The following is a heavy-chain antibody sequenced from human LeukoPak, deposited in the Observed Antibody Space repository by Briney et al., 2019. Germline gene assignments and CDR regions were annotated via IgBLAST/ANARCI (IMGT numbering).Heavy chain of an antibody. Sequence: GGSLRLSCAASGFTFSSYAMHWVRQAPGKGLEWVAVISYDGSNKYYADSVKGRFTISRDNSKNTPYLQMNSLRAEDTAVYYCASTVLVWGQGTLVTVSS. CDR3: ASTVLV. CDR1: GFTFSSYA. J-gene: IGHJ4*02. D-gene: IGHD4-17*01. CDR2: ISYDGSNK. V-gene: IGHV3-30-3*01.